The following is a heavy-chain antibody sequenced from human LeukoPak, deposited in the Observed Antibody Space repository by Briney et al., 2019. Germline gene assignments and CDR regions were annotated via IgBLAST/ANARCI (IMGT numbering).Heavy chain of an antibody. CDR2: ISDSGGST. J-gene: IGHJ4*02. CDR3: AKDRPSRGTMIYFDY. CDR1: GFTFSSYG. D-gene: IGHD3-22*01. V-gene: IGHV3-23*01. Sequence: PGGSLRLSCAASGFTFSSYGMSWVRQAPGKGLEWVSAISDSGGSTYYADSVKGRFTISRDNSKNTLYLQMNSLRAEDTAVYYCAKDRPSRGTMIYFDYWGQGTLVTVSS.